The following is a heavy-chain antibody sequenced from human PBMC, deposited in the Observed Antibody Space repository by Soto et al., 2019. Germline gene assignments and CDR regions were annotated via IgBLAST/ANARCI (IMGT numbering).Heavy chain of an antibody. V-gene: IGHV3-23*01. CDR2: ISGGGGST. Sequence: EVQLLESGGGLVQPGGSLRLSCAASGFTFSNYAMNWVRLAPGKGLEWVSGISGGGGSTYYADSVKGRFTISRDNSKNTLYLQMNSLRAEDTAVYYCAKVRGSLYYYGMDVWGHGTTVTVSS. CDR3: AKVRGSLYYYGMDV. J-gene: IGHJ6*02. CDR1: GFTFSNYA.